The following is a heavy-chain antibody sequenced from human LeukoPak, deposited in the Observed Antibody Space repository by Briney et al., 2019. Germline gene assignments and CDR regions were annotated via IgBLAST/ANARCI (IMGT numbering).Heavy chain of an antibody. D-gene: IGHD3-22*01. Sequence: SETLSLTCTVSGGSISGYYWSWIRQPPGKELEWIGYVYYSGTVTYNPSLRSRVTISIDTSENQFSLKLSPVTAADTAVYYCARGYYVSSGYLYFFDYWGQGTLVTVSS. CDR1: GGSISGYY. CDR2: VYYSGTV. CDR3: ARGYYVSSGYLYFFDY. V-gene: IGHV4-59*01. J-gene: IGHJ4*02.